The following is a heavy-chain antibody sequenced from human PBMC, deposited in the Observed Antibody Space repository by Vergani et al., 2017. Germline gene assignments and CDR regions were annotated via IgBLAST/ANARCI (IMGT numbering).Heavy chain of an antibody. D-gene: IGHD3-10*01. Sequence: QVQLQESGPRLVRPSQTLSLTCTVSGGSINTGAYYWGWIRQPAGKGLEWIGRVDTSGMTNYNPSLKSRFTILVDRYKSQLSLKLTSVTAGDTAVYFCARELSYYYGSGSDDSNPSYYEGMDVWGPGTTVTVS. V-gene: IGHV4-61*02. CDR2: VDTSGMT. J-gene: IGHJ6*02. CDR3: ARELSYYYGSGSDDSNPSYYEGMDV. CDR1: GGSINTGAYY.